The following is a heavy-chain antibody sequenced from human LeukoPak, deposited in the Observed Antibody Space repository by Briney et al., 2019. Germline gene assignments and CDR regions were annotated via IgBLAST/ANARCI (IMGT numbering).Heavy chain of an antibody. D-gene: IGHD2-15*01. Sequence: SETLSLTCTVSGVSISTSTHYWAWIRQPPGKGLEWIASMFYRGSTYYNASLRTRVTLSVDTSMNQFSLKLSSVTASDTATFYCVRQGGWGGAASLIEFWGQGTLVTVSS. J-gene: IGHJ4*02. CDR2: MFYRGST. CDR3: VRQGGWGGAASLIEF. V-gene: IGHV4-39*01. CDR1: GVSISTSTHY.